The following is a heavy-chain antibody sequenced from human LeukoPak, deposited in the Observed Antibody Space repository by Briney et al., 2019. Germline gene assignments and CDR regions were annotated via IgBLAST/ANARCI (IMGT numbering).Heavy chain of an antibody. CDR1: GFTFSSYW. Sequence: PGGALRLSCAASGFTFSSYWMSWVRQAPGKELEWVANIKYDGSAKYFVGSVKCRFTMSRDNAQNSLYLQMIGLRAEDTAVYYCARGGQLLWFGESEDYWGQGTLVTVSS. J-gene: IGHJ4*02. V-gene: IGHV3-7*01. CDR3: ARGGQLLWFGESEDY. CDR2: IKYDGSAK. D-gene: IGHD3-10*01.